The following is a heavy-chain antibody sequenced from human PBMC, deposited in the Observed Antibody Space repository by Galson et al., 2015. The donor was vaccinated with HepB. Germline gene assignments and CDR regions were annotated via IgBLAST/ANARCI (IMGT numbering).Heavy chain of an antibody. CDR3: ARGIDYYDRSGLDY. CDR1: GGSMTSGGYY. Sequence: TLSLTCTVSGGSMTSGGYYWSWIRQHPGKGLEYIGYIYYSGSTYYNPSLRRRGTISLDTSKNQFSLKLSSVTAADTAVYYCARGIDYYDRSGLDYWGQGTLVTVSS. V-gene: IGHV4-31*03. CDR2: IYYSGST. D-gene: IGHD3-22*01. J-gene: IGHJ4*02.